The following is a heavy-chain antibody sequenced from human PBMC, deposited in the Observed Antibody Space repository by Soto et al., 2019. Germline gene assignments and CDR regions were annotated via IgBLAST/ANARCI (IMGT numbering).Heavy chain of an antibody. CDR3: ARATAPGGFSWFDP. CDR2: IAYDGSDK. CDR1: GFTFRSYA. D-gene: IGHD3-16*01. Sequence: GSLRLSCAASGFTFRSYAMHWVRQAPVKGLEWVAVIAYDGSDKYYADSVKGRFTISRDNSKNTLYLQMNSLRPEDTAVYYCARATAPGGFSWFDPWGQGTLVTVSS. J-gene: IGHJ5*02. V-gene: IGHV3-30-3*01.